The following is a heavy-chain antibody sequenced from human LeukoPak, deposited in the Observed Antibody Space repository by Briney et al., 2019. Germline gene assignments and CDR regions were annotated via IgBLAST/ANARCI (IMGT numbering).Heavy chain of an antibody. CDR2: INHSGST. CDR3: ARPCFRGVIHGLGY. J-gene: IGHJ4*02. Sequence: PSETLSLTCAVYGGSFSGYYWSWIRQPPGKGLEWIGEINHSGSTNYNPSLKSRVTISVDTSKNQFSLKLSSVAAADTAVYYCARPCFRGVIHGLGYWGQGTLVTVSS. CDR1: GGSFSGYY. D-gene: IGHD3-10*01. V-gene: IGHV4-34*01.